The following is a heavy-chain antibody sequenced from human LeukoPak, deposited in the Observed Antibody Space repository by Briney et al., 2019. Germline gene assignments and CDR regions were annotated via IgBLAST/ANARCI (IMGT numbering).Heavy chain of an antibody. D-gene: IGHD6-19*01. CDR2: IGGSGSRT. CDR1: GFTFSNYA. V-gene: IGHV3-23*01. CDR3: AKGKGLAVAGTAGFDY. J-gene: IGHJ4*02. Sequence: GGSLRPSCAASGFTFSNYAMSWVRQAPGKGLEWVSAIGGSGSRTYYADSVRGRFTISRDNSKNTLYLQMNSLRAEDAALYYCAKGKGLAVAGTAGFDYWGQGTLVAVSS.